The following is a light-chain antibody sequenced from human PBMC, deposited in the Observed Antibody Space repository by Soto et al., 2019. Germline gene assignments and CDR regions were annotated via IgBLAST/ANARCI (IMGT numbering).Light chain of an antibody. CDR1: QSLLHINGYNY. Sequence: DMVLTQSPLSLSVTPGEPASISCRSSQSLLHINGYNYLDWYLQKPGQSPQVLIYLGSNRSSGVPDRFSGSGSGTDFTLKISRVEAEDVGVYYCMQALQTPWTFGQGTKVDIK. V-gene: IGKV2-28*01. CDR3: MQALQTPWT. J-gene: IGKJ1*01. CDR2: LGS.